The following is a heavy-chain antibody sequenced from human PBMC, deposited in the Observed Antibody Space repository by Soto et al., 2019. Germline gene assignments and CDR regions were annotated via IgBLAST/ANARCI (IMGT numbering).Heavy chain of an antibody. D-gene: IGHD3-9*01. J-gene: IGHJ4*02. CDR2: ISSSSSTI. Sequence: EVQLVESGGGLVQPGGSLRLSCAASGFTFSSYSMNWVRQAPGKGLEWVSDISSSSSTIYYADSVKGRFTISRDNAKNSLYLQMNSLRDEDTAVYYCAMPLRYFDWLLDYWGQGTLVTVSS. CDR1: GFTFSSYS. CDR3: AMPLRYFDWLLDY. V-gene: IGHV3-48*02.